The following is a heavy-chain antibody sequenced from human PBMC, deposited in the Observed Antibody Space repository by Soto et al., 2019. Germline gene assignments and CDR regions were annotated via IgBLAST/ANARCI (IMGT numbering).Heavy chain of an antibody. CDR3: ARGDKNYYYYYIDV. J-gene: IGHJ6*03. CDR1: GFTFSTYN. V-gene: IGHV3-48*01. CDR2: ITSSSSTI. Sequence: EVQLVESGGGLVQPGGSLRLSCAASGFTFSTYNMNWVRQAPGKGLEWVSYITSSSSTIYYADSVKGRFTISRDNAKNSLYLQMNSLRVEDTAVYYCARGDKNYYYYYIDVWGKGTTVTVSS.